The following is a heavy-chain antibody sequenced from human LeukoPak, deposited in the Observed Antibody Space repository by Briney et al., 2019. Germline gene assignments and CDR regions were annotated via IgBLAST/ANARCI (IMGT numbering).Heavy chain of an antibody. CDR2: ISSSGSTI. Sequence: GGSLRLSCAASGFTFSSYEMNWVRQAPGKGLEWVSYISSSGSTIYYADSVKGRFTISRDNAKNSLHLQMNSLRAEDTAVYYCASSPHIVVVTAHDAFDIWGQGTMVTVSS. J-gene: IGHJ3*02. D-gene: IGHD2-21*02. CDR3: ASSPHIVVVTAHDAFDI. V-gene: IGHV3-48*03. CDR1: GFTFSSYE.